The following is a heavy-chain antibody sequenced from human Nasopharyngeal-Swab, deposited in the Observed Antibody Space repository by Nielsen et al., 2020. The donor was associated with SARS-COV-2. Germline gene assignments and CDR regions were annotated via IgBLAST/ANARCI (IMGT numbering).Heavy chain of an antibody. D-gene: IGHD2-21*01. J-gene: IGHJ4*02. CDR3: AREGHIVVPKAFDY. CDR1: GFTFSDYY. V-gene: IGHV3-11*05. Sequence: GESLKISCAASGFTFSDYYMSWIRQAPGKGLEWVSYISSSSSYTNYADSVKGQFTISRDNAKNSLYLQMNSLRAEDTAVYYCAREGHIVVPKAFDYWGQGTLVTVSS. CDR2: ISSSSSYT.